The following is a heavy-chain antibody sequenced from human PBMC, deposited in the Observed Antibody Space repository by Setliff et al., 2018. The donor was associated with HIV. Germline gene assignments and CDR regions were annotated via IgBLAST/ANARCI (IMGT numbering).Heavy chain of an antibody. V-gene: IGHV4-39*01. Sequence: PSETLSLTCTVSGVSTSSSSYYWGWIRQPPGKGLDWIGYVYYSGSTYYSPSLKSRLTISVDTSKNHFSLRLSSVTAEDTAVYYCVRQGAVTGHSFDSWGPGALVTVSS. CDR2: VYYSGST. CDR3: VRQGAVTGHSFDS. CDR1: GVSTSSSSYY. J-gene: IGHJ4*02. D-gene: IGHD6-19*01.